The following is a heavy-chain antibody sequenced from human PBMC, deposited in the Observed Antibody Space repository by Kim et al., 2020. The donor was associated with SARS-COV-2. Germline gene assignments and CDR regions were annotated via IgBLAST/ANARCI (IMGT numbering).Heavy chain of an antibody. CDR2: IKQDGSEK. CDR1: GFTFSSYW. CDR3: ARPRRGAYYYYGMDV. J-gene: IGHJ6*02. Sequence: GGSLRLSCAASGFTFSSYWMSWVRQAPGKGLEWVANIKQDGSEKYYVDSVKGRFTISRDNAKNSLYLQMNSLRAEDTAVYYCARPRRGAYYYYGMDVWGQGTTVTVSS. V-gene: IGHV3-7*03.